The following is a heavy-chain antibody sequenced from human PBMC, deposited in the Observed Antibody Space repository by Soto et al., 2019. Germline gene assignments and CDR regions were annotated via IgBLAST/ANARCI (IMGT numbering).Heavy chain of an antibody. CDR3: ARWGYSTNGVCYPRGYYYYYMDV. D-gene: IGHD2-8*01. V-gene: IGHV4-39*01. Sequence: TSETMSLTCTVSGGSSSSSSYYWGWIRQPPGKGLEWIGSIYYSGSTYYNPSLKSRVTISVDTSKNQFSLKLSSVTAADTAVYYCARWGYSTNGVCYPRGYYYYYMDVWGKGTTVTVSS. CDR1: GGSSSSSSYY. CDR2: IYYSGST. J-gene: IGHJ6*03.